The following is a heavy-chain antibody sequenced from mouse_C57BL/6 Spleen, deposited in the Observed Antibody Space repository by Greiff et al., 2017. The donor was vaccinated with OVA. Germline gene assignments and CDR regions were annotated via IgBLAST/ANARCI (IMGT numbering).Heavy chain of an antibody. V-gene: IGHV14-2*01. CDR3: ARGYYYGSSYYYAMDY. J-gene: IGHJ4*01. Sequence: EVQLQQSGAELVKPGASVKLSCTASGFNIKDYYMHWVKQRTEQGLEWIGRIDPEDGKTKYAPKFQGKATITADTSSNTAYLQLSSLTSEDTAVYYCARGYYYGSSYYYAMDYWGQGTSVTVSS. CDR1: GFNIKDYY. D-gene: IGHD1-1*01. CDR2: IDPEDGKT.